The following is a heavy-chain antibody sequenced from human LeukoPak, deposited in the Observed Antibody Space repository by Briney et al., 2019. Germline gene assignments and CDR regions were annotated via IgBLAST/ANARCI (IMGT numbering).Heavy chain of an antibody. CDR3: AKDGHWTFDY. Sequence: PGGSLRLSCAASGFTFSSSGMHWVRQAPGKGLAWVAFIGHEGSNKYYVDSVKGRFTISRDDSKNTLYLQMNSLRAEDTAVYYCAKDGHWTFDYWGQGTLVTVSS. CDR1: GFTFSSSG. CDR2: IGHEGSNK. D-gene: IGHD1-1*01. J-gene: IGHJ4*02. V-gene: IGHV3-30*02.